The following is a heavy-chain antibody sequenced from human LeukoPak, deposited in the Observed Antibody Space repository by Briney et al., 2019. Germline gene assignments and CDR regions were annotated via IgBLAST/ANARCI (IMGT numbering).Heavy chain of an antibody. CDR3: TTLNSLYRDMVRGVMVL. J-gene: IGHJ4*02. D-gene: IGHD3-10*01. CDR1: GLTFSNAW. Sequence: PGGSLRLSCAASGLTFSNAWMNWVRQAPGKGLEWVGRIKSKTDGGTTDYAAPVKGRFTISRDDSKNTLYLQMNSLKTEDTAVYYCTTLNSLYRDMVRGVMVLWGQGTLVTVSS. CDR2: IKSKTDGGTT. V-gene: IGHV3-15*07.